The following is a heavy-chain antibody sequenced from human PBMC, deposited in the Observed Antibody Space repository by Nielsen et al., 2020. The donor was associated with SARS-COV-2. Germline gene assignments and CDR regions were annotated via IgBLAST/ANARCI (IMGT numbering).Heavy chain of an antibody. D-gene: IGHD4-17*01. J-gene: IGHJ4*02. Sequence: GGSLRLSCTASGFSSDDYPMPWVRQVPGKGLEWVSGISWNSGTIAYADSVKGRFTISRDNAKNSLYLQMNSLRAEDTALYYCAKLADDYGDYVGDYWGQGTLVTVSS. V-gene: IGHV3-9*02. CDR1: GFSSDDYP. CDR2: ISWNSGTI. CDR3: AKLADDYGDYVGDY.